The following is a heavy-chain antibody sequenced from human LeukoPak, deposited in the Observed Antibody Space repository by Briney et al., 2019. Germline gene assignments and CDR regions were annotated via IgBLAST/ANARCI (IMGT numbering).Heavy chain of an antibody. Sequence: GGSLRLSCAATGFPFSSYAMHWVRQAPGKGLEWVAVISYDGSNNYYADSVKGRFTISRDNSKNTLYLQMNSLRPEDTAVYFCARAYAGSSGWYFHYYYGMDVWGQGTTVTVSS. J-gene: IGHJ6*02. CDR2: ISYDGSNN. CDR3: ARAYAGSSGWYFHYYYGMDV. CDR1: GFPFSSYA. V-gene: IGHV3-30*04. D-gene: IGHD6-19*01.